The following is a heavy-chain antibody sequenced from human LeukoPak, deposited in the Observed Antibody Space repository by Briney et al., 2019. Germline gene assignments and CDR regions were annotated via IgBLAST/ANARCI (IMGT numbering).Heavy chain of an antibody. CDR2: INHNGNVN. D-gene: IGHD6-6*01. CDR3: ARASSTYYHPFDY. J-gene: IGHJ4*02. Sequence: QSGGSLRLSCAASGFTFSSYWMNWARQAPGKGLEWVASINHNGNVNYYVDSVKGRFTISRDNAKNSLYLQMNSLRAEDTAVYYCARASSTYYHPFDYWGQGTLVTVSS. V-gene: IGHV3-7*01. CDR1: GFTFSSYW.